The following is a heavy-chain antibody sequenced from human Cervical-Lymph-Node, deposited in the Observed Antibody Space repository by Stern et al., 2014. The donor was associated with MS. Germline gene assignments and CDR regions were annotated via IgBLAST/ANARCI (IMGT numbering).Heavy chain of an antibody. D-gene: IGHD6-19*01. CDR1: GFTFDDYA. CDR2: ITWNSGRV. Sequence: VQLVESGGGVVQPGRSLRLSCAASGFTFDDYAMHWVRQAPGKGLAWVSGITWNSGRVAYADSVKGRFTISRDNAKNSLYLQMNSLRPEDTALYYCAKGKASGWYYFDYWGQGALVTVSS. CDR3: AKGKASGWYYFDY. J-gene: IGHJ4*02. V-gene: IGHV3-9*01.